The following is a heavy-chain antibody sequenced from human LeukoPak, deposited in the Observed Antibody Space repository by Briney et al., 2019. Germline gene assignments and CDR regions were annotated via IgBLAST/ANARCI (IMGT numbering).Heavy chain of an antibody. CDR3: ARDAESSGYYFLTDYGMDA. Sequence: SVKVSFKGSGGTFIRYAFSCVRQAPGQGLEWMGRIIPILGIANYAQKFQGRVTITADKSTSTAYMELSSLRSEDTAVYYCARDAESSGYYFLTDYGMDAGGQGTTVTVSS. CDR2: IIPILGIA. V-gene: IGHV1-69*04. D-gene: IGHD3-22*01. J-gene: IGHJ6*02. CDR1: GGTFIRYA.